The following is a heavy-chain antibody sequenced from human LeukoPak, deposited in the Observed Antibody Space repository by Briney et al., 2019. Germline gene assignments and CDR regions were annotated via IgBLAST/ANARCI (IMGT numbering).Heavy chain of an antibody. CDR1: GGFLSGFY. CDR3: ARGGRLVGATDLFGY. D-gene: IGHD1-26*01. Sequence: SETLSLTSAVYGGFLSGFYWSWVRPPPPEGVGWVGGINHSGSTNYNPSLKSRVTISVDTSKNQFSLKLSSVTAADTAVYYCARGGRLVGATDLFGYWGQGTLVTVSS. J-gene: IGHJ4*02. V-gene: IGHV4-34*01. CDR2: INHSGST.